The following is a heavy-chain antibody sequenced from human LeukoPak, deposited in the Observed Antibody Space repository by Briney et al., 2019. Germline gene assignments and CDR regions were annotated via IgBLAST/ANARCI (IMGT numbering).Heavy chain of an antibody. CDR1: GFSVNDDH. J-gene: IGHJ5*02. Sequence: GGSLRLSCEASGFSVNDDHMTWVRQAPGKGLQWVSVLYKGGSTHYADSVKARFSISRDTSKNTVFLHMKSLRVEDTAVYYCAREVLGYSYGDNWFDPWGQGTLVTVSS. V-gene: IGHV3-66*01. CDR2: LYKGGST. D-gene: IGHD5-18*01. CDR3: AREVLGYSYGDNWFDP.